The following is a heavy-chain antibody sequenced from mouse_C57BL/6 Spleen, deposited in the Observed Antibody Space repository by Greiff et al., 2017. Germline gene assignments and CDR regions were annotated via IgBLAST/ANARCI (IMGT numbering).Heavy chain of an antibody. Sequence: QVHVKQSGAELVKPGASVKLSCKASGYTFTSYWMQWVKQRPGQGLEWIGEIDPSDSYTNYNQKFKGKATLTVDTSSSTAYMQLSSLTSEDSAVYYCARSGSSGYFDYWGQGTTLTVSS. J-gene: IGHJ2*01. CDR1: GYTFTSYW. V-gene: IGHV1-50*01. D-gene: IGHD3-2*02. CDR2: IDPSDSYT. CDR3: ARSGSSGYFDY.